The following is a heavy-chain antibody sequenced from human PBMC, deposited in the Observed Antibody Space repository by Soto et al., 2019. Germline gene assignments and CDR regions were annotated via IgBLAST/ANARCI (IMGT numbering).Heavy chain of an antibody. V-gene: IGHV4-39*01. CDR3: ARQSSYSSSWYYFDY. J-gene: IGHJ4*02. CDR2: IYYSGST. Sequence: SETLSLTCTVSGGSISSSSYYWGWIRQPPGKGLEWIGSIYYSGSTYYNPSLKSRVTISVDTSKNQFSLKLSSVTAADTAVYYCARQSSYSSSWYYFDYWGQGTLVTVPS. CDR1: GGSISSSSYY. D-gene: IGHD6-13*01.